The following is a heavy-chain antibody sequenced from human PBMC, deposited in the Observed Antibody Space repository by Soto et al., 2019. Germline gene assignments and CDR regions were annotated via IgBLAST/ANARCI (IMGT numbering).Heavy chain of an antibody. CDR2: ISGSGGST. CDR3: AKDSSYYYDSSGNWFDP. J-gene: IGHJ5*02. D-gene: IGHD3-22*01. Sequence: PGGSLRLSCAASGFTFSSYAMSWVRQAPGKGLEWVSAISGSGGSTYYADSVKGRFTISRDNSKNTLYLQMNSLRAEDTAVYYCAKDSSYYYDSSGNWFDPWGQGTLVTVSS. CDR1: GFTFSSYA. V-gene: IGHV3-23*01.